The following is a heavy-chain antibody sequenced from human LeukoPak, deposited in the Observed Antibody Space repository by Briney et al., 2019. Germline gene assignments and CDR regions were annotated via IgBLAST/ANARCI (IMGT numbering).Heavy chain of an antibody. J-gene: IGHJ1*01. D-gene: IGHD3-22*01. CDR1: GFNFDDYA. Sequence: GRSLRLSCGVPGFNFDDYAMHWVRQAPGRGLEWVSGVNWKTGNGIYADSVKGRFTISRDNAKNSLYLQMNSLRAEDTALYYCAKGGYDSSGYYYVYFQHWGQGTLVTVSS. V-gene: IGHV3-9*01. CDR2: VNWKTGNG. CDR3: AKGGYDSSGYYYVYFQH.